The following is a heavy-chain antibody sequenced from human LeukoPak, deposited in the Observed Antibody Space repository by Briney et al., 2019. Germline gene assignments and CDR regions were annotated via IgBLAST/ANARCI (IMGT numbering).Heavy chain of an antibody. D-gene: IGHD3-10*01. V-gene: IGHV5-51*01. Sequence: GESLKISCKTSGYRFSTYWIGWVRQMPGKGLEWMGIVYPEDSDTKYNPSFEGQVIISADTSINTAYLQWTSLQATDSAMYYCARLSRPGETGNFDYWGQGTLVTVSS. CDR2: VYPEDSDT. CDR3: ARLSRPGETGNFDY. J-gene: IGHJ4*02. CDR1: GYRFSTYW.